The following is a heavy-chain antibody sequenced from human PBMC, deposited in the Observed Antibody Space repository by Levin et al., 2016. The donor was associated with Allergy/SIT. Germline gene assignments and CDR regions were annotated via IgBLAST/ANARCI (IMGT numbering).Heavy chain of an antibody. CDR2: ISYDGNDH. J-gene: IGHJ4*02. Sequence: GESLKISCEASGFNFAKYNMHWVRQAPGKGLEWVAVISYDGNDHIYGDSVKGRFTISRESSKSTLYPQMNSLRVEDTAVYYCVKDMSTSFPGFYLEDWGQGTLVTVS. CDR3: VKDMSTSFPGFYLED. CDR1: GFNFAKYN. D-gene: IGHD3-16*01. V-gene: IGHV3-30*18.